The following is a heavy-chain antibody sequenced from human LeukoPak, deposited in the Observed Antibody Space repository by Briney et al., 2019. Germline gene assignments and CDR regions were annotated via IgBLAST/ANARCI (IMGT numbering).Heavy chain of an antibody. V-gene: IGHV1-8*01. CDR2: MNPNSGNT. CDR3: ARGDIAAAGTVY. J-gene: IGHJ4*02. Sequence: ASVKVSCKASGYTFTSYDINWVRQATGQGLEWMGWMNPNSGNTGYAQKFQGRVTMTRNTSISTAYMELSSLRSEDTAVYYCARGDIAAAGTVYWGQGTLVTVSS. D-gene: IGHD6-13*01. CDR1: GYTFTSYD.